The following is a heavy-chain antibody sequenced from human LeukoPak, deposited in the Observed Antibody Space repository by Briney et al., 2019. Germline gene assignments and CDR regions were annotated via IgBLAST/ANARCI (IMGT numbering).Heavy chain of an antibody. CDR1: GGSFSGYY. J-gene: IGHJ4*02. V-gene: IGHV4-34*01. Sequence: PSETLSLTCAVYGGSFSGYYWSWIRQPPGKGLEWIGEINHSGSTNYNRSLKSRVTISVDTSKNQFSLKLSSVTAADTAVYYCPRAWSSSWYGYWGQGTLVTVSS. D-gene: IGHD6-13*01. CDR3: PRAWSSSWYGY. CDR2: INHSGST.